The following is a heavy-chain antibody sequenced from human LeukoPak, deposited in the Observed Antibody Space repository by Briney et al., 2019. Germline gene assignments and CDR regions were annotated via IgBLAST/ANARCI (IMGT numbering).Heavy chain of an antibody. J-gene: IGHJ6*03. CDR2: IYHSGST. Sequence: SETPSLPCTVSGFSLSRGYYWGWIRQPPGKGPEWVGGIYHSGSTYYNPSLKSRVTISVDTSKNQFSLKLSSVTAADTAVYYCARTHSSSYNYYYYMDVWGKGTTVTVSS. V-gene: IGHV4-38-2*02. CDR3: ARTHSSSYNYYYYMDV. CDR1: GFSLSRGYY. D-gene: IGHD6-13*01.